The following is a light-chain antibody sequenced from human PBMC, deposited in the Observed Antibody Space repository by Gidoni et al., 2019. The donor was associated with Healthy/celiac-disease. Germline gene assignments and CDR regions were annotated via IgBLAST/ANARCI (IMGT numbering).Light chain of an antibody. V-gene: IGKV1-39*01. CDR1: QSISSY. CDR3: QQSYRTPYT. Sequence: IQMTQSPSSLSASVGDRVTITCRASQSISSYLNWYQQKPGKAPKLLIYAASSLQSGVPSRCSGSGSGTDCTLTSSRLQPEDFATYYCQQSYRTPYTFXXXTKLEIK. CDR2: AAS. J-gene: IGKJ2*01.